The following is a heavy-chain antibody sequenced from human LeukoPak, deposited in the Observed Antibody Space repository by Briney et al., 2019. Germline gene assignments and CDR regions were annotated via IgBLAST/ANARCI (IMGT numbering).Heavy chain of an antibody. CDR1: GGSISSSNYY. J-gene: IGHJ4*02. CDR2: IYYSGST. CDR3: ASDSLVPAGAYFDY. V-gene: IGHV4-39*01. D-gene: IGHD2-2*01. Sequence: KPSETLSLTCTVSGGSISSSNYYWGWIRQPPGKGLEWIGSIYYSGSTYYNPSLKSRVTISVDTSKNQFSLKLSSVTAADTAVYYCASDSLVPAGAYFDYWGQGTLVTVSS.